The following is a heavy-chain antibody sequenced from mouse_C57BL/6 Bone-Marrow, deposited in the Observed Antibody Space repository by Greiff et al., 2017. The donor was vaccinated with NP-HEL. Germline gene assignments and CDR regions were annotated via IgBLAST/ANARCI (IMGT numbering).Heavy chain of an antibody. CDR3: ARLGFSDYYGSRYWYFDV. V-gene: IGHV14-2*01. CDR2: IDPEDGET. J-gene: IGHJ1*03. CDR1: GFNIKDYY. Sequence: VHVKQSGAELVKPGASVKLSCTASGFNIKDYYMHWVKQRTEQGLEWIGRIDPEDGETKYAPKFQGKATITADTSSNTAYLQLSSLTSEDTAVYYCARLGFSDYYGSRYWYFDVWGTGTTVTVSS. D-gene: IGHD1-1*01.